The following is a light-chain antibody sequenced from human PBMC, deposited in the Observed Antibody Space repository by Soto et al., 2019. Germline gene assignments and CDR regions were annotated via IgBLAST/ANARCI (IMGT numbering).Light chain of an antibody. J-gene: IGLJ1*01. CDR1: SSNIGAGYD. CDR2: ADS. V-gene: IGLV1-40*01. CDR3: QSYDSRLNGYV. Sequence: QSALTQPASVSGSPGQSITISCTGSSSNIGAGYDVHWYQHLPGTAPKLLIYADSSRPSGVPDRFSGTKSGTSASLAITRLQADDEADYYCQSYDSRLNGYVFGTGTKLTVL.